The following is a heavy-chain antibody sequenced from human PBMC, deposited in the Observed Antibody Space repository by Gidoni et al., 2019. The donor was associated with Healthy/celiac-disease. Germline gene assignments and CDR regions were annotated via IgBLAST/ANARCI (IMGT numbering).Heavy chain of an antibody. CDR1: GASFTSYW. J-gene: IGHJ4*02. V-gene: IGHV5-51*01. Sequence: EVQLVPSGAEVQTPGASRKISCKGSGASFTSYWIGCVRQRPGKGLEWMGIIYPGDSDTRYSPSFHGQATISADKSISTAYLQWSSLKASDTAMYYCAGLCRQGRPCMLGFDYWGQGTLVTVSS. CDR2: IYPGDSDT. CDR3: AGLCRQGRPCMLGFDY. D-gene: IGHD2-8*01.